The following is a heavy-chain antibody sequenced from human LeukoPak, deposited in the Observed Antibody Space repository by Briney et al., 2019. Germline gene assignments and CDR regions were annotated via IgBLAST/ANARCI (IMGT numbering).Heavy chain of an antibody. J-gene: IGHJ3*02. V-gene: IGHV4-4*07. Sequence: SETLSLTCTVSGGSISSYYWSWIRQPAGKGLEWIGRIYTSGSTNYNPSLKSRVTISVGTSKNQFSLKLSSVTAADTAVYYCARSIVVVPAASHGDAFDIWGQGTMVTVSS. CDR1: GGSISSYY. D-gene: IGHD2-2*01. CDR3: ARSIVVVPAASHGDAFDI. CDR2: IYTSGST.